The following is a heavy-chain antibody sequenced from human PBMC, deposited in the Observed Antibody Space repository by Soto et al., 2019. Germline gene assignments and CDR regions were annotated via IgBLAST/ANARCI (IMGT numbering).Heavy chain of an antibody. Sequence: EVQLLESGGGLVPPGGFLRLSCAASGITFSNYAMSWVRQAPGKGLEWVSGISGSGGSTYCAGSVKGRFTIARDNSENTLFLQMNSLRAEDTAVYYCAKAPASSMTASRPFDQWGQGTRVAVSS. V-gene: IGHV3-23*01. CDR1: GITFSNYA. D-gene: IGHD6-6*01. J-gene: IGHJ4*02. CDR2: ISGSGGST. CDR3: AKAPASSMTASRPFDQ.